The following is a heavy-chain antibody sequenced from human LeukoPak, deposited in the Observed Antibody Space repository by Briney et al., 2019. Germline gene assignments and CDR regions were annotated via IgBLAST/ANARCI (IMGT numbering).Heavy chain of an antibody. CDR1: GGSIGGYY. J-gene: IGHJ4*02. CDR2: IHYGGNT. V-gene: IGHV4-59*01. D-gene: IGHD4-23*01. CDR3: ARRGNGYPYYFDY. Sequence: PSETLSLTCTVSGGSIGGYYWSWIRQPPGKGLEWMGYIHYGGNTDYNPSLKSRVTISVDTSKNQFSLNLNSVTAADTAMYYCARRGNGYPYYFDYWGQGILVTVSS.